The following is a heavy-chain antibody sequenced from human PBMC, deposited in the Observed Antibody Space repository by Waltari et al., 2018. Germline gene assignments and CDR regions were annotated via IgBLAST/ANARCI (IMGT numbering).Heavy chain of an antibody. V-gene: IGHV4-38-2*02. CDR1: SSSFSSGYS. CDR2: FHHSEST. Sequence: QVQLQESGPGLVTPSETLSLTCPASSSSFSSGYSWGWSRQPPGKGLEWTGSFHHSESTYYTPSLKSRVTISVDTSKNQFSLKLRSVTAADTAVYYCASETHWYFELWGRGTLVTVSS. CDR3: ASETHWYFEL. J-gene: IGHJ2*01.